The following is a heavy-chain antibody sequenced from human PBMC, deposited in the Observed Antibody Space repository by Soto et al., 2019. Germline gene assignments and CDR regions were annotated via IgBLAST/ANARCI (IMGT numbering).Heavy chain of an antibody. D-gene: IGHD2-2*03. V-gene: IGHV3-30*18. J-gene: IGHJ6*02. CDR1: GFTLSSYG. Sequence: QVQLVESGGGVVQPGRSLRLSCAASGFTLSSYGMNWVRQAPGKGLEWVALISYDGITKYYADSVKGRFTISRDNSKNTQYLQMNSLRPEDTAVYYCAKGLDIVLVPGAIGPYYYYGVDVWGQGTTVTVSS. CDR3: AKGLDIVLVPGAIGPYYYYGVDV. CDR2: ISYDGITK.